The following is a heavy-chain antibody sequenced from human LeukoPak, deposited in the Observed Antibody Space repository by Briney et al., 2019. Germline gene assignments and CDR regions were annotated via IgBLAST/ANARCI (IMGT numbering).Heavy chain of an antibody. Sequence: PSETLSLTCTVSGGSISSGSYYWSWIRQPAGKGLEWIGRIYTSGSTNYNPSLKSRVTISVDTSKNQFSLKLSSVTAADTAVYYCARVIWFGESLYYFDYWGQGTLVTVSS. D-gene: IGHD3-10*01. V-gene: IGHV4-61*02. CDR2: IYTSGST. CDR1: GGSISSGSYY. CDR3: ARVIWFGESLYYFDY. J-gene: IGHJ4*02.